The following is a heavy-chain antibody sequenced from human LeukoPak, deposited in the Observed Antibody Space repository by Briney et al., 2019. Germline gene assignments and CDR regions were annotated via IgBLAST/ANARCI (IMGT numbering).Heavy chain of an antibody. V-gene: IGHV4-4*09. Sequence: SETLSLTCTVSGGSISSYYWSWIRQPPGKGLEWIGYIYTSESTNYNPSLKSRVTISVDTSKNQFSLKLSSVTAADTAVYYCASRIGGGSGRNTYYYYYYMDVWGKGTTVTVSS. J-gene: IGHJ6*03. CDR3: ASRIGGGSGRNTYYYYYYMDV. CDR2: IYTSEST. D-gene: IGHD3-10*01. CDR1: GGSISSYY.